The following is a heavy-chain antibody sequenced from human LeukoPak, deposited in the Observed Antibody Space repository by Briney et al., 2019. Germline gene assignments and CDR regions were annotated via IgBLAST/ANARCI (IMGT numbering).Heavy chain of an antibody. J-gene: IGHJ5*02. CDR3: AKVSDDFWRGYTNWFDP. CDR1: GFSFSSYA. Sequence: GGSLRLSCAASGFSFSSYAMSWVRQAPGKGLEWVSAIGGSGGNTFSADSVKGRFSISRDNSKNTLYLQMNSLRAEDTAIYYCAKVSDDFWRGYTNWFDPWGQGTLVTVSS. CDR2: IGGSGGNT. D-gene: IGHD3-3*01. V-gene: IGHV3-23*01.